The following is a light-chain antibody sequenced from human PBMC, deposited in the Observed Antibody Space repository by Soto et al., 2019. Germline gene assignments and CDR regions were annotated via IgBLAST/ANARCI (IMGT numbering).Light chain of an antibody. Sequence: DLQMTQSPSTLSASVGDRVTITCRASQSISTWLAWYQQKPGKGPKLLIYQASSLEGGVPSRFSGSGSGTEFTLTISSLQPDDFATYYCQHYNSYPLTFGQGTRLEIK. CDR2: QAS. J-gene: IGKJ5*01. CDR1: QSISTW. CDR3: QHYNSYPLT. V-gene: IGKV1-5*03.